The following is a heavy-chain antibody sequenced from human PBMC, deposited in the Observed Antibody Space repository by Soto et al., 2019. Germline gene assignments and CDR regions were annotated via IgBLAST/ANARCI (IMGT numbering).Heavy chain of an antibody. CDR3: ARDRVDGYKFNRYNWFDP. J-gene: IGHJ5*02. CDR2: IIPILGIA. D-gene: IGHD5-12*01. V-gene: IGHV1-69*04. Sequence: ASVKVSCKASGGTFSSYTISWVRQAPGQGLEWMGRIIPILGIANYAQKFQGRVTITADKSTSTAYMELSSLRSEDTAVYYCARDRVDGYKFNRYNWFDPWGQGTLVTVSS. CDR1: GGTFSSYT.